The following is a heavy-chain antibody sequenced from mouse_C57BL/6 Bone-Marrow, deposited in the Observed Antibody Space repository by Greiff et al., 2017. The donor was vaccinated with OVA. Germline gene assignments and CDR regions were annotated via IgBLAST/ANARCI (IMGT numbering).Heavy chain of an antibody. CDR2: IHPNSGST. V-gene: IGHV1-64*01. CDR3: AREAWWDDYFGF. D-gene: IGHD1-1*02. Sequence: VQLQQPGAELVKPGASVKLSCKASGYTFTSYWMHWVKQRPGQGLEWIGMIHPNSGSTNYNEKFKSKATLTVDKASSTAYMHISSLTSEDSAVYYGAREAWWDDYFGFWGQGTTLTVSS. CDR1: GYTFTSYW. J-gene: IGHJ2*01.